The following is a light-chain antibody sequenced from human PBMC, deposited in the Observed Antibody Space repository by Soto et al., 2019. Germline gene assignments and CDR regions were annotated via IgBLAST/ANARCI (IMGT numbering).Light chain of an antibody. Sequence: DSQMTQSPSSGSASPGAIVTISCGAIQGLSTWLAWYQQQPGKAPNLLSYAASTWQSGVPSRFSGSGSGTDFPLPISSLQPDDFAPYYCQQYNTYSTFGQGTRLEIK. CDR3: QQYNTYST. V-gene: IGKV1D-16*01. J-gene: IGKJ5*01. CDR1: QGLSTW. CDR2: AAS.